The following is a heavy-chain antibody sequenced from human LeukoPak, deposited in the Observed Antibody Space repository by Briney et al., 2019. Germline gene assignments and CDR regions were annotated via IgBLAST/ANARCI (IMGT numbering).Heavy chain of an antibody. V-gene: IGHV3-74*01. CDR2: INNDGSST. D-gene: IGHD5-24*01. CDR1: GFTFSSYW. Sequence: QPGGSLRLSCAASGFTFSSYWMHWVRQAPGKGLVWVSRINNDGSSTSYADSVKGRFTISRDNTKNSLYLQMNSLRAEDTAVYYCAREGREGYNYPALDFWGQGILVTVST. CDR3: AREGREGYNYPALDF. J-gene: IGHJ4*02.